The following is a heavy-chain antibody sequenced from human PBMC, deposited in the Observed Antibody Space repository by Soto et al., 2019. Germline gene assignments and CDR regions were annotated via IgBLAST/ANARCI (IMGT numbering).Heavy chain of an antibody. CDR1: GYTFTTYD. V-gene: IGHV1-8*01. D-gene: IGHD5-12*01. Sequence: QVQLVQSGAEVKTPGASVKVSCKATGYTFTTYDINWVRQATGQGLEWMGWMNPNSGDTGYAQKFQGRVTMTRDTSISTAYMELSTLTSEDTAVYYCVRGLEWLRNYWGQGTLVTVSS. CDR2: MNPNSGDT. CDR3: VRGLEWLRNY. J-gene: IGHJ4*02.